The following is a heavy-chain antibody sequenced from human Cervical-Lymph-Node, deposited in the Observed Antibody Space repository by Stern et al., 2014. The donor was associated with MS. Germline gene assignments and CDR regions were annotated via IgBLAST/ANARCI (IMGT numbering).Heavy chain of an antibody. CDR3: ARDEMLRLRWRDSGGMDV. D-gene: IGHD3-16*01. CDR2: IWYDGSNE. V-gene: IGHV3-33*01. CDR1: GFTFSNFG. Sequence: MQLVESGGGVVQPGRTLRLSCAASGFTFSNFGMHWVRQAPGKGLAWVAFIWYDGSNEYYVDSVKSRFTISRDNSKNKLYLQMNSLRAEDTAVYFCARDEMLRLRWRDSGGMDVWGQGTTVTVSS. J-gene: IGHJ6*02.